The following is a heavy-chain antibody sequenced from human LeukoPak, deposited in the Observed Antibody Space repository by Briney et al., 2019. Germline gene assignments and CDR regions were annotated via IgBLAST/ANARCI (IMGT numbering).Heavy chain of an antibody. J-gene: IGHJ4*02. CDR1: GFTFSSYA. Sequence: PGGSLRLSCAASGFTFSSYAMSWVRQAPGKGLEWVSAISGSGGSTYYADSVKGRFTISRDNSKNTLYPQMNSLRAEDTAVYYCAKFDWNDGYFDYWGQGTLVTVSS. CDR2: ISGSGGST. CDR3: AKFDWNDGYFDY. D-gene: IGHD1-1*01. V-gene: IGHV3-23*01.